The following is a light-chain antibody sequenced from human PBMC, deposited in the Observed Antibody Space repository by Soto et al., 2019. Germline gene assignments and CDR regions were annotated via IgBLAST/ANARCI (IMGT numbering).Light chain of an antibody. Sequence: EIVLTQSPGTLSLSPGERATLSCRASQSVSNNYLAWYQQKPGQAPRLPIYGASNRATGIPDRFSGSGPGTDFTLTISRLEPEDFAVYYCQQYGSSGTFGQGTKVDI. CDR1: QSVSNNY. J-gene: IGKJ1*01. V-gene: IGKV3-20*01. CDR2: GAS. CDR3: QQYGSSGT.